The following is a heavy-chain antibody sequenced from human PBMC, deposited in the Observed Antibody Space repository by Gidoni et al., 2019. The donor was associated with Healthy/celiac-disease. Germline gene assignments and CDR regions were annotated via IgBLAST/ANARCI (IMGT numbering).Heavy chain of an antibody. CDR2: ISGSGGST. CDR1: GFASSSYA. D-gene: IGHD3-22*01. Sequence: EVQLLECGGGLVQPGGCLRLACAASGFASSSYAMSWVRQAPGKGLEWVSAISGSGGSTYYADSVKGRFTISRDNSKNTLYLQMNSLRAEDTAVYYCAKDQGSGYLVENYWGQGTLVTVSS. V-gene: IGHV3-23*01. J-gene: IGHJ4*02. CDR3: AKDQGSGYLVENY.